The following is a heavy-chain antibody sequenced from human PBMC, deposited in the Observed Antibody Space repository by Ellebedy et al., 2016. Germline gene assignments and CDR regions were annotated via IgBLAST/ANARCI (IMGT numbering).Heavy chain of an antibody. D-gene: IGHD4-17*01. CDR2: IYSGGST. V-gene: IGHV3-66*01. CDR3: ARGHMTTVTTKMVDDWFDP. CDR1: GFTVSSNY. J-gene: IGHJ5*02. Sequence: GGSLRLSCAASGFTVSSNYMNWVRQAPGKGLEWVSVIYSGGSTYYADSVKGRFPISRDNSKNTLYLQMNSLRAEDTAVYYCARGHMTTVTTKMVDDWFDPWGQGTLVTVSS.